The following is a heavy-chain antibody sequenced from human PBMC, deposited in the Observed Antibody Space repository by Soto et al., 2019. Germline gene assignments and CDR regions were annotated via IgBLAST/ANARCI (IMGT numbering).Heavy chain of an antibody. CDR3: ARGPHAPGSV. J-gene: IGHJ6*04. D-gene: IGHD1-26*01. Sequence: SETVSLTCTVSGGSISSYYWSWIRQPPGKGLEWIGYIYYSGSTNYNPSLKSRVTISVDTSKNQFSLKLSSVTAADTAVYYCARGPHAPGSVWGKGTTVTVSS. V-gene: IGHV4-59*01. CDR1: GGSISSYY. CDR2: IYYSGST.